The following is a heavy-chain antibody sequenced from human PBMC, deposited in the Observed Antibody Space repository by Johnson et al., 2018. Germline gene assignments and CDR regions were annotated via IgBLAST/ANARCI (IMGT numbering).Heavy chain of an antibody. D-gene: IGHD3-3*01. V-gene: IGHV1-69*12. Sequence: QVQLVQSGAEVKKPGSSVKVSCKASGGTISSYAISWVRQAPGQGLEWMGGIIPIFGTANYAQKFQGRFTITADESTSTAYMELSSLRSEDPAVYYCARDSYDFWSGYYSGNYYGIDVWGQGTTVTVSS. CDR1: GGTISSYA. J-gene: IGHJ6*02. CDR3: ARDSYDFWSGYYSGNYYGIDV. CDR2: IIPIFGTA.